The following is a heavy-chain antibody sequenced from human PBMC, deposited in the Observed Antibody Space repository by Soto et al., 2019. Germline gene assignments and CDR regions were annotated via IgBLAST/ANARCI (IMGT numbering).Heavy chain of an antibody. D-gene: IGHD3-22*01. Sequence: QVQLQESGPGLVKPSQTLSLTCTVSGGSISSGDYYWTWIRQPPGKGLEWIGYIYYSGSTHYNPSLKSRLTISLDTSTNQFSLKLSSGTAADTAVYYGARVESYYDSRGYNRFDPWGQGTLVSFSS. V-gene: IGHV4-30-4*01. CDR3: ARVESYYDSRGYNRFDP. CDR2: IYYSGST. J-gene: IGHJ5*02. CDR1: GGSISSGDYY.